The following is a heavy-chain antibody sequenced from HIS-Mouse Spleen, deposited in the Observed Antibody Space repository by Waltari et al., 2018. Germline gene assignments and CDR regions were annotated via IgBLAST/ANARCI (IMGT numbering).Heavy chain of an antibody. J-gene: IGHJ2*01. CDR3: AREIPYSSSWYDWYFDL. Sequence: QLQLQESGPGLVKPSETLSLTCTVSGGSISSSSYYWVWIRQPPGKGLEWIGSIYYSGSTYYNPSLKSRVTISVDTSKNQFSLKLSSVTAADTAVYYCAREIPYSSSWYDWYFDLWGHGTLVTVSS. CDR1: GGSISSSSYY. D-gene: IGHD6-13*01. V-gene: IGHV4-39*07. CDR2: IYYSGST.